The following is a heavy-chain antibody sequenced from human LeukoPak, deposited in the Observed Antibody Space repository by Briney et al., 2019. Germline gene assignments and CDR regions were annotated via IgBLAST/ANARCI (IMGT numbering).Heavy chain of an antibody. CDR1: GFTFSSYA. V-gene: IGHV3-64D*06. CDR2: ISSNGGST. Sequence: GGSLRLTCSASGFTFSSYAMHWVRQAPGKGLEYVSAISSNGGSTYYADSVKGRFTISRDNSKNTLYLQMSSLRAEDMAVYYCVGTAMVKGFFDYWGQGTLVTVSS. J-gene: IGHJ4*02. D-gene: IGHD5-18*01. CDR3: VGTAMVKGFFDY.